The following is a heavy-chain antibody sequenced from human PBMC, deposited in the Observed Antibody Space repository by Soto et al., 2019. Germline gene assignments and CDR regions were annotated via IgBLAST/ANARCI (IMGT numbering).Heavy chain of an antibody. CDR1: GVSISDDSY. CDR3: ARDEYKLLSSVSWFHS. J-gene: IGHJ5*01. CDR2: IYHTGNT. V-gene: IGHV4-30-4*01. Sequence: TLSLTCTVSGVSISDDSYWSWIRQTPGKGLEWIGYIYHTGNTYYNPSLRSRVSISVDKSKSQFSLKLISVTAADKAVYFCARDEYKLLSSVSWFHSWGQARLVTVSS. D-gene: IGHD2-2*01.